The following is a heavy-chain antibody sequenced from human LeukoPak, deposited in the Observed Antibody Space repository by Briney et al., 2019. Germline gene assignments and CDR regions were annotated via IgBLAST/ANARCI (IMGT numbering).Heavy chain of an antibody. Sequence: GGSLRLSCAASGFTFSGSAMHWVRQASGKGLEWVGRIRSKANSYATAYAASVRGRFTISRDDSKNTAYLQMNSLKTEDTAVYYCTRHLAAAGKVYYYMDVWGKGTTVTVSS. CDR1: GFTFSGSA. V-gene: IGHV3-73*01. CDR3: TRHLAAAGKVYYYMDV. J-gene: IGHJ6*03. CDR2: IRSKANSYAT. D-gene: IGHD6-13*01.